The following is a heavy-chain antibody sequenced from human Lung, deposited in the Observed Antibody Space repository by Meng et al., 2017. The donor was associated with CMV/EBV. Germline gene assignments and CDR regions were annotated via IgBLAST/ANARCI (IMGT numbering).Heavy chain of an antibody. Sequence: SVXVSXXASGGTFSSYVISWVRQAPGQGLEWMGGIIPILGIANYAQKFQGRVTITADKSTSTAYMELSSLRSEDTAVYYCARAIIRGVPAVDYYYGMDVWGQGTTVXVSS. J-gene: IGHJ6*02. D-gene: IGHD2-2*01. V-gene: IGHV1-69*10. CDR3: ARAIIRGVPAVDYYYGMDV. CDR1: GGTFSSYV. CDR2: IIPILGIA.